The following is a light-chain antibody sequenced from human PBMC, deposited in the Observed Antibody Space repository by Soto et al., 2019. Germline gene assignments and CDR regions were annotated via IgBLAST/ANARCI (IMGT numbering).Light chain of an antibody. Sequence: DIQMTQSPSSVSASVGDRITISCRASHDVRSWLAWYQQKPGKAPNLLIYGASTLQSGVPSRFSGSGSGTDFTLIISSLQPEDFATYYCQQTNGDPWTFGQGTKVEIK. J-gene: IGKJ1*01. CDR1: HDVRSW. V-gene: IGKV1-12*02. CDR2: GAS. CDR3: QQTNGDPWT.